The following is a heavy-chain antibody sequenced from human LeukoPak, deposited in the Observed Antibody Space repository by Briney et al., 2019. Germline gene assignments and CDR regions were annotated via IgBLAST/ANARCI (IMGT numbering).Heavy chain of an antibody. CDR3: AKSNGYGLVDI. J-gene: IGHJ3*02. Sequence: SSETLSLTCAVYGGSFSGYYWSWVRQPPGKGLEWIGNIFYSGSTYYSPSLKSRVTISLDTSRNQFSLKLNSVTAADAAVYYCAKSNGYGLVDIWGQGTMVTVSS. CDR2: IFYSGST. CDR1: GGSFSGYY. V-gene: IGHV4-34*12. D-gene: IGHD3-10*01.